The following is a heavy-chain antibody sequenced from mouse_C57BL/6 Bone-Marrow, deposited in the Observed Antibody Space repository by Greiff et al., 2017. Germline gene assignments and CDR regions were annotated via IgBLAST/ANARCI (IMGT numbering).Heavy chain of an antibody. J-gene: IGHJ3*01. Sequence: EVKVEESGGGLVKPGGSLKLSCAASGFPFSSYAMSWVRQTPGKRLEWVATISEVGSYTYYPDNVKGRFTISRYNAKNNLYLHMSHLKAEDTAMYYCARDRGAWFAYWGQGTLVTVSA. CDR2: ISEVGSYT. CDR1: GFPFSSYA. D-gene: IGHD3-1*01. V-gene: IGHV5-4*01. CDR3: ARDRGAWFAY.